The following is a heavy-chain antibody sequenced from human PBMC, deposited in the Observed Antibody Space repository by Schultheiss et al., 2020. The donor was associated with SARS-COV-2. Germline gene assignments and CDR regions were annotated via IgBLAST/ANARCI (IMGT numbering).Heavy chain of an antibody. CDR1: GGSVSSGGYS. CDR3: ARGPDISSYYYFY. CDR2: IYHSGST. J-gene: IGHJ4*02. Sequence: SETLSLTCTVSGGSVSSGGYSWSWIRQPPGKGLEWIGYIYHSGSTYYNPSLKSRVTISVDTSKNQFSLKLSSVTAADTAVYYCARGPDISSYYYFYWGQGTQVTVSS. D-gene: IGHD3-22*01. V-gene: IGHV4-30-2*01.